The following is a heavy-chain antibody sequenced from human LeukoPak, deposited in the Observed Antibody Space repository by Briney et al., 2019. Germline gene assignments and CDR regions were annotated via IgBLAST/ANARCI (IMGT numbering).Heavy chain of an antibody. Sequence: TSETLSLTCIVSGGSISSSSYYWGWIRQPPGKGLGWIGSIYYSGSTYYNPSLKSRVTISVDTSKNQFSLKLSSVTAADTAVYYCARGSVLRHFNYWGQGTLVTVSS. D-gene: IGHD3-3*01. V-gene: IGHV4-39*01. CDR1: GGSISSSSYY. J-gene: IGHJ4*02. CDR2: IYYSGST. CDR3: ARGSVLRHFNY.